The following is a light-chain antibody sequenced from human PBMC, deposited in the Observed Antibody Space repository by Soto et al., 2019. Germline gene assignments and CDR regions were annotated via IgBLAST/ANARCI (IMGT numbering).Light chain of an antibody. CDR2: EVS. J-gene: IGLJ3*02. V-gene: IGLV2-14*01. Sequence: QSVLTQPASVSGSPGQSITISCTGTSSDVGGYNYVSWYQHHPGKAPKLIIFEVSNRPSGVSNRFSASKSGNTASLTISGLQAEDEANYYCSSYTSSNTWVFGGGTKLTVL. CDR1: SSDVGGYNY. CDR3: SSYTSSNTWV.